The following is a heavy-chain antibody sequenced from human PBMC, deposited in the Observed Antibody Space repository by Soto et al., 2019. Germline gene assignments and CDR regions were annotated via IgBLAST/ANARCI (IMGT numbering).Heavy chain of an antibody. J-gene: IGHJ6*02. CDR1: GFTFRTYT. CDR3: ARRDYYYYGMDV. Sequence: EVQLVESGGGLVKPGGSLRLSCAASGFTFRTYTMNWVRQAPGKGLEWVAFISTASSYINYANSVAGRFTISRDNAKNSLFLQMDSLRAEDTAIYYCARRDYYYYGMDVWGQGTTVTVSS. CDR2: ISTASSYI. V-gene: IGHV3-21*03.